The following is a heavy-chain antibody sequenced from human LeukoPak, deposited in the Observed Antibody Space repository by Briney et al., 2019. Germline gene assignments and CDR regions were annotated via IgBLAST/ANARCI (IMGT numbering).Heavy chain of an antibody. CDR2: ISYDGSNK. CDR3: ARDNYDFFHLPYYYYMDV. V-gene: IGHV3-30-3*01. D-gene: IGHD3-3*01. CDR1: GFTFSSYA. J-gene: IGHJ6*03. Sequence: PGRSLRLSRAASGFTFSSYAMHWVRQAPGKGLEWVAVISYDGSNKYYADSVKGRFTISRDNAKNTLYLQMNSLRAEDTAVYYCARDNYDFFHLPYYYYMDVWGKGTTVTVSS.